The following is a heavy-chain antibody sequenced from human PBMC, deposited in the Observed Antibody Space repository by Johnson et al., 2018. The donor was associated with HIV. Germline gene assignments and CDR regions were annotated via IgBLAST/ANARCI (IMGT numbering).Heavy chain of an antibody. V-gene: IGHV3-30*18. Sequence: QVQLVESGGGVVQPGRSLRLSCAASGFTFSSYGMHWVRQAPGKGLEWVAVISYDGSNKYYADSVKGRFPISRDNSKNTLYLQMNSLRAEDTAVYYCAKAHRGIAVALVAFDIWGQGTMVTVSS. CDR1: GFTFSSYG. CDR3: AKAHRGIAVALVAFDI. CDR2: ISYDGSNK. J-gene: IGHJ3*02. D-gene: IGHD6-19*01.